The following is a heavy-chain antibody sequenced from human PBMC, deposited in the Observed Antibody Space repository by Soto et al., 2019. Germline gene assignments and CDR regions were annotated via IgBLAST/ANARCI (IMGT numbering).Heavy chain of an antibody. Sequence: SVKVSCKASGGTFSSSGFSWVRQAPGQGLEWMGMIVPSLDTTNYAQKFQARVTITADEVMSTAYMELRSLRSEDTAVYYCARWPQPRYTADPYAVDVWGQGTRVTVSS. CDR1: GGTFSSSG. V-gene: IGHV1-69*11. CDR3: ARWPQPRYTADPYAVDV. J-gene: IGHJ6*02. CDR2: IVPSLDTT. D-gene: IGHD3-16*02.